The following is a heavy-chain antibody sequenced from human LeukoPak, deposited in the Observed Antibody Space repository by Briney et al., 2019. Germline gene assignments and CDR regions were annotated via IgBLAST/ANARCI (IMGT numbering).Heavy chain of an antibody. J-gene: IGHJ4*02. D-gene: IGHD1-26*01. CDR2: ISSIGTTI. Sequence: GSLRLSCAVAGFSLINFEMTWVRQPPGKGLGWDSYISSIGTTIYNADSVTGRCTISRDNSKNSMYMLMDSLIAEDTTVSYCARLSRKFSGSLHYWGEGTLVTVPS. CDR1: GFSLINFE. V-gene: IGHV3-48*03. CDR3: ARLSRKFSGSLHY.